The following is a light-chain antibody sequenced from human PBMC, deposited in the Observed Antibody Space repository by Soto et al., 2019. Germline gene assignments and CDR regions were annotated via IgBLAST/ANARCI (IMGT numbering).Light chain of an antibody. Sequence: QVTHSPATLSASVGDRVTITVRASQSISSWLAWYQQKPGKAPKLLIYDASSLESGVPSRFSGSGSGTEFTLTISSLQPDDFATYYCQQYNSYSWTFGQGTKVDNK. CDR3: QQYNSYSWT. CDR1: QSISSW. J-gene: IGKJ1*01. CDR2: DAS. V-gene: IGKV1-5*01.